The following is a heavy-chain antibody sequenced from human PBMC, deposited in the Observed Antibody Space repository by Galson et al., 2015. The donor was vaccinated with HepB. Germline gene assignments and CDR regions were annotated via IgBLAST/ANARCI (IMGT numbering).Heavy chain of an antibody. CDR2: IKSKTDGGTT. V-gene: IGHV3-15*01. J-gene: IGHJ4*02. Sequence: SLRLSCAASGFTFSNARMSWVRQAPGKGLEWVGRIKSKTDGGTTDYAAPVKGRFTISRDDSKNTLYLQMNSLKTEDTAVYYCARALWVGGRNDYWGQGTLVTVSS. D-gene: IGHD3-10*01. CDR1: GFTFSNAR. CDR3: ARALWVGGRNDY.